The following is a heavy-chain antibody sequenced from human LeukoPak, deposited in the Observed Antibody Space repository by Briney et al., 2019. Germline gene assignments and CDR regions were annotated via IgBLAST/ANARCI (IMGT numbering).Heavy chain of an antibody. V-gene: IGHV1-18*01. CDR1: GYTFINYG. D-gene: IGHD3-3*01. CDR2: ISAYNGNT. CDR3: ARGPRFTIFGVVITLEYYFDY. Sequence: ASVKVSCKASGYTFINYGISWVRQAPGQGLEWMGWISAYNGNTNYAQKLQGRVTMTTDTSTSTAYMELRSLRSDDTAVYYCARGPRFTIFGVVITLEYYFDYWGQGTLVTVSS. J-gene: IGHJ4*02.